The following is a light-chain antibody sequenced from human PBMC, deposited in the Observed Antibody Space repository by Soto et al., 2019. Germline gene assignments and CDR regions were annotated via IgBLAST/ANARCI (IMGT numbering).Light chain of an antibody. Sequence: EIVLTQSPGTLSLSPGERATISCRASQRVSSRYFAWFQQRPGQVPRLLIFGSSSRAPGIPDRFSGSGSGTDFTLTISRLEPEDFGDYYCQQYYHSPRTFGQGSKVEIK. CDR2: GSS. J-gene: IGKJ1*01. CDR1: QRVSSRY. CDR3: QQYYHSPRT. V-gene: IGKV3-20*01.